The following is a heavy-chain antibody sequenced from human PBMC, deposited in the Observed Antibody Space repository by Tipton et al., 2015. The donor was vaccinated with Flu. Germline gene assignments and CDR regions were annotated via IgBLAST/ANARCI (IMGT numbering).Heavy chain of an antibody. CDR3: ARGRLGGDNWFDP. CDR2: IYHSGST. J-gene: IGHJ5*02. Sequence: TLSLTCAVSGGSISSSNWWSWVRQPPGKGLEWIGEIYHSGSTNYNPSLKSRVTISVDKSKNQFSLKLSSVTAADTAVYYCARGRLGGDNWFDPGGQGTLVTVSS. CDR1: GGSISSSNW. V-gene: IGHV4-4*02. D-gene: IGHD3-16*01.